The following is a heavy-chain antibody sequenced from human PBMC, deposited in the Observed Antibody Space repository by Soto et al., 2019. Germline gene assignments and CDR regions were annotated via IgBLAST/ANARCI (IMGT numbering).Heavy chain of an antibody. V-gene: IGHV3-30-3*01. CDR3: AREYGIGGAAFDF. CDR2: ISYDGSNK. CDR1: GFNFNKAW. J-gene: IGHJ3*01. D-gene: IGHD2-15*01. Sequence: PGGSLRLSCAASGFNFNKAWMSWVRQAPGKGLEWVAVISYDGSNKYYADSVKGLFTISRDNSKNTLYLQMNSLRAEDTAVYYCAREYGIGGAAFDFWGQGTMVTVSS.